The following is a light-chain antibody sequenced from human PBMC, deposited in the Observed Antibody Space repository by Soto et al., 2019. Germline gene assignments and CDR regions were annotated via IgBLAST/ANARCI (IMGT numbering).Light chain of an antibody. Sequence: QSALTKPASVSGSPGQSITISCTGTSSNVGSYKLVSWYQQHPGKAPKLMIFEVNKRPSGVSNRFSGSKSGNTASLTISGLKVEGEADYYCCSSGGSPTYVFGTGTKVTVL. CDR1: SSNVGSYKL. CDR2: EVN. V-gene: IGLV2-23*02. CDR3: CSSGGSPTYV. J-gene: IGLJ1*01.